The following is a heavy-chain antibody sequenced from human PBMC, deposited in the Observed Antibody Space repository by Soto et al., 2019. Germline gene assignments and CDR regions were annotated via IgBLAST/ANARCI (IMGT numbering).Heavy chain of an antibody. J-gene: IGHJ5*02. V-gene: IGHV1-18*01. CDR1: GYTFTSYG. Sequence: ASVKVSCKASGYTFTSYGISWVRQAPGQGLEWMGWISAYNGNTNYAQKLQGRVTMTTDTSTSTAYMELRSLRSDDTAVYYCARDRYDYYGSGSYYIPYNWFDPWGQGTLVTVSS. CDR3: ARDRYDYYGSGSYYIPYNWFDP. CDR2: ISAYNGNT. D-gene: IGHD3-10*01.